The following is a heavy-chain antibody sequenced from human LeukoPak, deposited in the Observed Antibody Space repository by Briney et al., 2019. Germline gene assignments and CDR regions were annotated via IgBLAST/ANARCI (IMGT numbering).Heavy chain of an antibody. D-gene: IGHD3-10*01. CDR2: IYYSGST. V-gene: IGHV4-39*01. Sequence: SETLSLTCTLSVGSISSSSYYWGWIRQPPGKGLEWIGSIYYSGSTYYNPSLKSRVAISVDTSKNQFSLKLSSVTAADTAVYYCARHMGSGNSNFDYWGQGTLVTVSS. CDR1: VGSISSSSYY. CDR3: ARHMGSGNSNFDY. J-gene: IGHJ4*02.